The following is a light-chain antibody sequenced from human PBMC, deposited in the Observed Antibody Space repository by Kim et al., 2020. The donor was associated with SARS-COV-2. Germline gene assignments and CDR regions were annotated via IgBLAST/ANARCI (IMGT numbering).Light chain of an antibody. CDR1: ALPKQF. Sequence: SPGQTARITCSGEALPKQFGYGYQQRPGRAPILVLYRDKERPSWIPERFSGSRSGTTLTLTITGVQTEDEADYFCQSADISGTSWIFGGGTQLTVL. J-gene: IGLJ2*01. V-gene: IGLV3-25*03. CDR2: RDK. CDR3: QSADISGTSWI.